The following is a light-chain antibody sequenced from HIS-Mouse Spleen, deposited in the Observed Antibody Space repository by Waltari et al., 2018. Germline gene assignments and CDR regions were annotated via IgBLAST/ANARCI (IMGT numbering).Light chain of an antibody. Sequence: QSALTQPASVSGSPGQSLTISCTGTSSDVGSYNLVPWYQQHPGKAPKLMIYEGSTRPSGVSNRFSGSKSGNTASLTISGLQAEDEADYYCCSYAGSSTSVVFGGGTKLTVL. CDR2: EGS. CDR1: SSDVGSYNL. J-gene: IGLJ2*01. V-gene: IGLV2-23*01. CDR3: CSYAGSSTSVV.